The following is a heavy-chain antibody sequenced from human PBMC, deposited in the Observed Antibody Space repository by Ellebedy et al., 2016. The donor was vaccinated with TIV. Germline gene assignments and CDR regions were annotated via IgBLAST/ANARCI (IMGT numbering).Heavy chain of an antibody. CDR2: IYYSGGT. J-gene: IGHJ4*02. D-gene: IGHD2-8*01. CDR1: GGSISSYY. V-gene: IGHV4-59*08. Sequence: MPSETLSLTCTVSGGSISSYYWSWIRQPPGKGLEWIGYIYYSGGTNYNSSLKSRVTISVDTSKNQFSLKLSSVTAADTAVYYCARTFSPHCSSGVCYMAYYFDYWGQGTLVTVSS. CDR3: ARTFSPHCSSGVCYMAYYFDY.